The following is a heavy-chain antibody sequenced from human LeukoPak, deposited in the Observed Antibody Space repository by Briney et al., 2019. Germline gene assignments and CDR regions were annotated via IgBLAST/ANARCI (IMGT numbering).Heavy chain of an antibody. CDR3: ARAVAAAGSY. D-gene: IGHD6-13*01. Sequence: GTSLRLSCAASGFSFSVYAMHWLRQAPGKGLEWVANVKQDGSEKYYVDSVKGRFTISRDNAKNSLYLQMNSLRAEDTAVYYCARAVAAAGSYWGQGTLVTVSS. CDR1: GFSFSVYA. CDR2: VKQDGSEK. J-gene: IGHJ4*02. V-gene: IGHV3-7*03.